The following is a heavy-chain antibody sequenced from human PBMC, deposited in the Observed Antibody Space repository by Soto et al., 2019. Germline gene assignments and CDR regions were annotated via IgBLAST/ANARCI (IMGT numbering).Heavy chain of an antibody. Sequence: EVHLVESGGGLVQPGGSLRLSCAASGFIFSSYSMNWVRQAPGKGLEWVSHITSTSTIYYADSVKGRFTISRDNAENSLYLQMNNLRAEDTAVYYCARDLRYDFWSAYPPTGYWGQGTLVTVSS. CDR2: ITSTSTI. CDR3: ARDLRYDFWSAYPPTGY. D-gene: IGHD3-3*01. CDR1: GFIFSSYS. V-gene: IGHV3-48*01. J-gene: IGHJ4*02.